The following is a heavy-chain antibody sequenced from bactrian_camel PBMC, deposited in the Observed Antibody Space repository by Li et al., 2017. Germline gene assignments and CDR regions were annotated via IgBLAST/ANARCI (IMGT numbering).Heavy chain of an antibody. CDR2: IATGSGNT. Sequence: HVQLVESGGGLVQPGGSLRLSCAASGYTYNRNCMAWFRQAPGKEREGVARIATGSGNTYYADSVKGRFTASRDNAKNTVYLQMNSLKPEDTAAYYCVRDGGKWLPDYWGQGTQVTVS. D-gene: IGHD2*01. CDR3: VRDGGKWLPDY. J-gene: IGHJ4*01. CDR1: GYTYNRNC. V-gene: IGHV3S1*01.